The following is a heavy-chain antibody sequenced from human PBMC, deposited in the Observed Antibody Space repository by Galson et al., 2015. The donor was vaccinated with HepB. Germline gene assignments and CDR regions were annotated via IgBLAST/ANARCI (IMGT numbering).Heavy chain of an antibody. CDR2: ISYDGSNK. Sequence: SLRLSCAASGFTFSSYAMHWVRQAPGKGLEWVAVISYDGSNKYYADSVKGRFTISRDNSKNTLYLQMNSLRAEDTAVYYCASLDSWPDDYGGLSGLGYWGQGTLVTVSS. V-gene: IGHV3-30-3*01. J-gene: IGHJ4*02. CDR3: ASLDSWPDDYGGLSGLGY. D-gene: IGHD4-23*01. CDR1: GFTFSSYA.